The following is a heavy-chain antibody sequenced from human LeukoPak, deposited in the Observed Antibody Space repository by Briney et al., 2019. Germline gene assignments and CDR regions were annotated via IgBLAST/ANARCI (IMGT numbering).Heavy chain of an antibody. CDR3: AKDIRGIDAFDI. V-gene: IGHV3-23*01. J-gene: IGHJ3*02. CDR2: ISGSGGTT. Sequence: GGSLRLSCAVSGFTFSSYAMSWVRQAPGKGLGWVSAISGSGGTTYYADSVKGRFTISRDNSKNTLYLQMNSLRAEDTAVYYCAKDIRGIDAFDIWGQGTMVTVSS. D-gene: IGHD3-10*01. CDR1: GFTFSSYA.